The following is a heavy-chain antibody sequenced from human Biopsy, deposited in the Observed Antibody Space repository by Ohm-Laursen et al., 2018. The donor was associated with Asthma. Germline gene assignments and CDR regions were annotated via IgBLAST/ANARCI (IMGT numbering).Heavy chain of an antibody. CDR3: ARHWSGNGWHGLYTWFDP. V-gene: IGHV4-39*01. D-gene: IGHD6-19*01. J-gene: IGHJ5*02. CDR1: GDSLRSTNY. Sequence: GTLSLTCTVSGDSLRSTNYWAWVRQPPGNRLEWIGSVYHSGETFYSSSLRSRLTMSVDTSRNQFTLRLTSVTAADTGVYFCARHWSGNGWHGLYTWFDPWGLGTLVTVSS. CDR2: VYHSGET.